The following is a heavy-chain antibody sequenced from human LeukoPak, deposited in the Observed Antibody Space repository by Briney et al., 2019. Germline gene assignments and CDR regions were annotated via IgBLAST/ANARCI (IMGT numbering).Heavy chain of an antibody. D-gene: IGHD5-18*01. Sequence: ASVKVSCKASGYTFTRYYMHWVRQAPGQGLEWVGVINTSGGSTNYAQKFQGRVTMTRDTSTSTVYMELSSLRSEDTAVYYCARDPDTAMVIGSYYFDYWGQGTLVTVSA. CDR3: ARDPDTAMVIGSYYFDY. CDR1: GYTFTRYY. CDR2: INTSGGST. V-gene: IGHV1-46*01. J-gene: IGHJ4*02.